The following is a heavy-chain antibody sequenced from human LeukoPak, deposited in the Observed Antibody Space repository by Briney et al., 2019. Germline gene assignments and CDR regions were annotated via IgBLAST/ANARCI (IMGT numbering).Heavy chain of an antibody. CDR2: IYYSGST. D-gene: IGHD3-10*01. Sequence: PSETLSLTCTVSGGSISSYYWSWIRQPPGKGLEWIGYIYYSGSTNYNIPLKSRVTISVDTSKNQFSLRLRSVTAADTAVYYCARGASPFGEFTYYYYYMDVWGKGTTVTVSS. CDR3: ARGASPFGEFTYYYYYMDV. CDR1: GGSISSYY. J-gene: IGHJ6*03. V-gene: IGHV4-59*01.